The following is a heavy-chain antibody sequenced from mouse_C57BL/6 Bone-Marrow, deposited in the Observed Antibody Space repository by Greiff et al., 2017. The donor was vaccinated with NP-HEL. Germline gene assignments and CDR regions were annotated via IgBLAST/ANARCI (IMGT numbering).Heavy chain of an antibody. CDR3: ARHGNYGSSFYYFDY. D-gene: IGHD1-1*01. V-gene: IGHV5-12*01. J-gene: IGHJ2*01. CDR2: ISNGGGST. Sequence: EVKLMESGGGLVQPGGSLKLSCAASGFTFSDYYMYWVRQTPEKRLEWVAYISNGGGSTYYPDTVKGRFTISRDNAKNTLYLQMSRLKSEDTATYYCARHGNYGSSFYYFDYWGQGTTLTVSS. CDR1: GFTFSDYY.